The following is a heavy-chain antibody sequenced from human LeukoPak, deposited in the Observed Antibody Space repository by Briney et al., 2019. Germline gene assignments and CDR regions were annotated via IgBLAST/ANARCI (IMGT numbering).Heavy chain of an antibody. CDR3: ARGLTRYYYYMDV. Sequence: PGGSLRLSCAASGFTFSSYAMHWVRQAPGKGLEYVSAISSNGGSTYYANSVKGRFTISRDNSKNTLYLQMGSLRAEDMAVYYCARGLTRYYYYMDVWGKGTTVTVSS. CDR1: GFTFSSYA. CDR2: ISSNGGST. J-gene: IGHJ6*03. V-gene: IGHV3-64*01.